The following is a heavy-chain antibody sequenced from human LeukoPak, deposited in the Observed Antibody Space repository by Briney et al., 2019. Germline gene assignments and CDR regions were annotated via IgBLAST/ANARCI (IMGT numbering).Heavy chain of an antibody. V-gene: IGHV4-38-2*01. J-gene: IGHJ5*02. CDR2: IYHSGST. CDR3: ARRSYDFWSGDYTVLFDWFDP. Sequence: SETLSLTCAVSGYSISSGYYWGWIRQPPGKGLEWIGSIYHSGSTYYDPSLKSRVTISVDTSKNQFSLKLSSVTAADTAVYYCARRSYDFWSGDYTVLFDWFDPWGQGTLLTVSS. D-gene: IGHD3-3*01. CDR1: GYSISSGYY.